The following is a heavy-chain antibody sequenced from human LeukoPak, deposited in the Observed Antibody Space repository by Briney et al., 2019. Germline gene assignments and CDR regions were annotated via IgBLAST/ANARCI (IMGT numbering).Heavy chain of an antibody. Sequence: GGSLRLSCAASGLTFSSYAMSWVRQAPGKGLEWVSAISDSGGSTYYADSVKGRFTTSRDNSKNTVYLQMNSLRAEDTAVYYCAKGPFSSRGYKGYDSWGQGTLVTVSS. CDR2: ISDSGGST. J-gene: IGHJ4*02. V-gene: IGHV3-23*01. D-gene: IGHD3-22*01. CDR3: AKGPFSSRGYKGYDS. CDR1: GLTFSSYA.